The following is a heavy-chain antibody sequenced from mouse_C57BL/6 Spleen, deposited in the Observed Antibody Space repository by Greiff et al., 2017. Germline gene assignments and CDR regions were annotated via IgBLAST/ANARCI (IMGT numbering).Heavy chain of an antibody. J-gene: IGHJ2*01. Sequence: VQLQQSGAELVRPGASVKLSCTASGFNIKDDYMHWVKQRPEQGLEWIGWIDPENGDTEYASKFQGKATITADTSSNTAYLQLSSLTSEDTAVYYCTLITTVYFDYWGQGTTLTGPS. CDR1: GFNIKDDY. V-gene: IGHV14-4*01. CDR2: IDPENGDT. CDR3: TLITTVYFDY. D-gene: IGHD1-1*01.